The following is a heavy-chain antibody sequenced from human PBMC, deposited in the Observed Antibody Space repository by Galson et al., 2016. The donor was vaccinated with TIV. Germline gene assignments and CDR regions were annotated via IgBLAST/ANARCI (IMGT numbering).Heavy chain of an antibody. V-gene: IGHV5-10-1*01. Sequence: QSGAEVKKPGESLRISCKGSGYSFTNYWITWVRQMPGKGLEWMGRIDPSDSYINYSPSFQGHVTISADRSINTAYLQWSSLKASASAMYYCARGVSTGSGWLDPGGQGTLVTVSS. J-gene: IGHJ5*02. CDR1: GYSFTNYW. CDR2: IDPSDSYI. CDR3: ARGVSTGSGWLDP. D-gene: IGHD3-3*01.